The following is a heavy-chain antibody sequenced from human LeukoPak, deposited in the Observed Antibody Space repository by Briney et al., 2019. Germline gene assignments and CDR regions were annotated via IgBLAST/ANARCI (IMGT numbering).Heavy chain of an antibody. CDR2: IYYSGST. CDR1: GGSISSYY. J-gene: IGHJ6*03. CDR3: ARVTLQWNHAPYYMDV. Sequence: SETLSLTCTVSGGSISSYYWSWLRQPPGKGLEWIGYIYYSGSTNYNPSLKSRVTISVDTSKNQFSLKLSSVTAADTAVYYCARVTLQWNHAPYYMDVWGKGTTVTVSS. V-gene: IGHV4-59*01. D-gene: IGHD1-14*01.